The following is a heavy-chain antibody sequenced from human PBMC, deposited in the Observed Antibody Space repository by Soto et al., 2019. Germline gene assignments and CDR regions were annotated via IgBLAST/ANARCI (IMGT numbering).Heavy chain of an antibody. D-gene: IGHD7-27*01. Sequence: GGSLRLSCAASGFTFEDYTVHWVRQVPGKGLEWVSLISWDAGSTYYADSVKGRSTISRDNSKNSLSLQMNGLRTEDTALYYCASSEATWGSNYYGMDVWGQGTTVTVSS. V-gene: IGHV3-43*01. CDR1: GFTFEDYT. J-gene: IGHJ6*02. CDR2: ISWDAGST. CDR3: ASSEATWGSNYYGMDV.